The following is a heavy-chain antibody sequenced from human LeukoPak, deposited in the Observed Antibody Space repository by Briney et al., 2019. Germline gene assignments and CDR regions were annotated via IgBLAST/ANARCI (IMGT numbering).Heavy chain of an antibody. V-gene: IGHV4-61*02. J-gene: IGHJ5*02. Sequence: SAPLSLPSTVSGGSTSSGRYYWSGVRPPAGKGREGIGPISTSGSTDYNPSLKSRVTISVDTSTNQFALKLTSVTAAGTAVYYCAVSSSTADFDPGGRGPLVTVPS. D-gene: IGHD6-6*01. CDR1: GGSTSSGRYY. CDR2: ISTSGST. CDR3: AVSSSTADFDP.